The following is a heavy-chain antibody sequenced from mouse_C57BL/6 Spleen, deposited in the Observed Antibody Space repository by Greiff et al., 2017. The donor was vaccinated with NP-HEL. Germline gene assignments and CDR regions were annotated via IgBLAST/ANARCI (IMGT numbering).Heavy chain of an antibody. CDR3: ARGGAGTDFDY. CDR2: IYPGDGDT. CDR1: GYAFSSYW. V-gene: IGHV1-80*01. D-gene: IGHD4-1*01. J-gene: IGHJ2*01. Sequence: VQLQQSGAELVKPGASVKISCKASGYAFSSYWMNWVKQRPGKGLEWIGQIYPGDGDTNYNGKFKGKATLTADKSSSTAYMQRSSLTSEDSAVYFCARGGAGTDFDYWGQGTTLTVSS.